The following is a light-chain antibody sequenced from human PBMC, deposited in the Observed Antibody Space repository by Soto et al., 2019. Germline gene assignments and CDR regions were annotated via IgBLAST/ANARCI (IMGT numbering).Light chain of an antibody. Sequence: DIQMTQSPSTLSGSVGDRVTITCRASHTISSWLAWYQQKPGKAPKLLIYKASTLKSGVPSRFSGSVSGTEFTLTISSLQADDFATYCCQQSYRTPTFGQGTRLEIK. V-gene: IGKV1-5*03. CDR2: KAS. CDR3: QQSYRTPT. CDR1: HTISSW. J-gene: IGKJ5*01.